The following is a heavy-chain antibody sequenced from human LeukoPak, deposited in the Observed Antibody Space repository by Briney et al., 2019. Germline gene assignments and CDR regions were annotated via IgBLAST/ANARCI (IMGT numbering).Heavy chain of an antibody. CDR1: GFTFNSAW. CDR2: IKSKTDGGTT. V-gene: IGHV3-15*01. D-gene: IGHD2-15*01. J-gene: IGHJ4*02. CDR3: TTEGYCSGGDCYSYDN. Sequence: GGSLRLSCTASGFTFNSAWLTWVRQGPGKGLEWVARIKSKTDGGTTDYAAPVKGRFTISRDDSKSKLYLQINSLKIEDTAVYYCTTEGYCSGGDCYSYDNWGQGTLVTVSS.